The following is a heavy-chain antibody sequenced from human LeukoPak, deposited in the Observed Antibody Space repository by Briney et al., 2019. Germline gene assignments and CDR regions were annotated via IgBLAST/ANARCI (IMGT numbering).Heavy chain of an antibody. J-gene: IGHJ4*02. CDR1: GFTFSSYA. CDR2: ISDSGATT. V-gene: IGHV3-23*01. Sequence: GGSLRLYSAASGFTFSSYAKYWGRQAPGKGLEWVSSISDSGATTYYTDSVKGRFTISRDNSKNTLYLQMNSLRADDTAVYYCAKAFSSGRGYWGQGTLVTVSS. D-gene: IGHD6-19*01. CDR3: AKAFSSGRGY.